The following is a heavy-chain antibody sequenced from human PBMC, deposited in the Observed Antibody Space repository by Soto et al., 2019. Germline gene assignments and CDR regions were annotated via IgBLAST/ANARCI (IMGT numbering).Heavy chain of an antibody. Sequence: QVQLQESGPGLVKPSETLSLTCNVSGGSIRSYYWSWVRQPAGQPLEWIGRIYTSGSTNYNPSLKSRGSMSVDTSKNQFSLEVTSVTAADTAVYYCAREGASGFGMDVWGLGTTVTVSS. CDR1: GGSIRSYY. D-gene: IGHD1-26*01. CDR3: AREGASGFGMDV. J-gene: IGHJ6*02. V-gene: IGHV4-4*07. CDR2: IYTSGST.